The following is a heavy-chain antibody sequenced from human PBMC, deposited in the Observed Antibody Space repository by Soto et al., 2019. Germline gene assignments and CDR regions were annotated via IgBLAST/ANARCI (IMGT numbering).Heavy chain of an antibody. CDR2: ISAYNGNT. Sequence: ASVKVSCKASGYTFTSYGISWVRQAPGQGLEWMGWISAYNGNTNYAQKLQGRVTMTTDTSTSTAYMKLRSLRSHDTAVYYCARDIAAAGTLHFDYWGQGTLVTVSS. CDR3: ARDIAAAGTLHFDY. V-gene: IGHV1-18*01. J-gene: IGHJ4*02. D-gene: IGHD6-13*01. CDR1: GYTFTSYG.